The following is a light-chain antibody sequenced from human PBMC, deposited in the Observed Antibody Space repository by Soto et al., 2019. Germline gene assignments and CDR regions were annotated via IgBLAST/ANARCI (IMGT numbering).Light chain of an antibody. CDR2: KAS. J-gene: IGKJ3*01. V-gene: IGKV1-5*03. CDR1: QSISSW. Sequence: DIQMTQSPSTLSASVGDRVTITCRASQSISSWLAWYQQKPGEAPKLLIYKASSLESGVPSRFSGSGSGTEFTLTISSLQPDYFATYYCQHYNSYLTFGPGTKVDIK. CDR3: QHYNSYLT.